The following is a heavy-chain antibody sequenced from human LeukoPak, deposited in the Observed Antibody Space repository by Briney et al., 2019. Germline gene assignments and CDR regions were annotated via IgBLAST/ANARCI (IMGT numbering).Heavy chain of an antibody. CDR1: GGSFSGYH. Sequence: KPSETLSLTCAVYGGSFSGYHWSWIRQPPGKGLEWIGEINHSGSTNYNPSLKSRVTISVDTSKNQFSLRLSSVTAADTAVYYCARVLEGSSGQHWYFDLWGRGTLVTVSS. CDR3: ARVLEGSSGQHWYFDL. D-gene: IGHD6-19*01. J-gene: IGHJ2*01. CDR2: INHSGST. V-gene: IGHV4-34*01.